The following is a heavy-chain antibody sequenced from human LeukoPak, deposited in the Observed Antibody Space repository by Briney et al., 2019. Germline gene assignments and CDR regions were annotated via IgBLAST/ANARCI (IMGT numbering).Heavy chain of an antibody. V-gene: IGHV3-23*01. CDR3: AKRPYASGGGYFDH. Sequence: GGSLRLSCAASGFTFSDYAMSWVRQAPEKGLEWVSTISHVGGTYYADSVRGRFTISRDNSKDTLFLQMNSLRAEDTGIYYCAKRPYASGGGYFDHWGQGTLATVSS. CDR2: ISHVGGT. CDR1: GFTFSDYA. D-gene: IGHD3-10*01. J-gene: IGHJ4*02.